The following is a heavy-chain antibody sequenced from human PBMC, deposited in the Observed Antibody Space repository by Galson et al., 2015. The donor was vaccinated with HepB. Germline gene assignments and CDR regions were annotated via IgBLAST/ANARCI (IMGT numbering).Heavy chain of an antibody. CDR3: ARGSRRDDMDV. J-gene: IGHJ6*03. V-gene: IGHV4-34*01. Sequence: ETLSLTCAVYGGSFSGYYWSWIRQPPGKGLEWIGEINHSGSTNYNPSLKSRVTISIDTSKSQFSLKLSSVTAADTAVYYCARGSRRDDMDVWGKGTTVTVSS. CDR2: INHSGST. CDR1: GGSFSGYY.